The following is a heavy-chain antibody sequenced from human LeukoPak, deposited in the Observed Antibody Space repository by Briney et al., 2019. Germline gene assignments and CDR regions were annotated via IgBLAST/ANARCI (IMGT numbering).Heavy chain of an antibody. CDR1: GFTFSSYG. V-gene: IGHV3-33*01. J-gene: IGHJ6*02. Sequence: GGSLRLSCAASGFTFSSYGMHWGRQAPGKGLEWVAVIWYDGSNKYYADSVKGRFTISRDNPKNTLYLQMNSLRAEDTAVYYCAREELPYYYGTDVWGQGTTATVS. CDR2: IWYDGSNK. CDR3: AREELPYYYGTDV. D-gene: IGHD1-26*01.